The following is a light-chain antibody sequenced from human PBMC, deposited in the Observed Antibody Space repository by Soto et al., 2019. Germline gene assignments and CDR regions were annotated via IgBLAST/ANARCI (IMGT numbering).Light chain of an antibody. CDR3: HQYNNWPQT. J-gene: IGKJ1*01. Sequence: EIVMTQSPATLSVSPGERATLSCRASESVGSNLAWYQQKPGQAPRLLIYTASKRATTTPARFSGSGSGTEFTLTISSLQPEDFAVDYCHQYNNWPQTFGQGTKVEVK. V-gene: IGKV3-15*01. CDR1: ESVGSN. CDR2: TAS.